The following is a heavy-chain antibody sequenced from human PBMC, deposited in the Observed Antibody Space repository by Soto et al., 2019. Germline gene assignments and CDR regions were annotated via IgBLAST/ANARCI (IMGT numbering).Heavy chain of an antibody. V-gene: IGHV1-18*04. J-gene: IGHJ4*02. CDR1: GYTFTSYG. CDR3: ASDSAPGNYCYY. CDR2: ISAYNGNT. Sequence: QVQLVQSGAEVKKHGASVKVSCKASGYTFTSYGISWVRQAPGQGLEWMGWISAYNGNTNYAQKLQSRVTMTTDTSMTTAYMGPRCLRSAAPAVYYFASDSAPGNYCYYWGQGTLVTVAS.